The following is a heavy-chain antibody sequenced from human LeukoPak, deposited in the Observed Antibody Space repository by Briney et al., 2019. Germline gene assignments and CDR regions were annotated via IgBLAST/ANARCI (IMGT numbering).Heavy chain of an antibody. CDR1: GGSISSYY. CDR3: ARQGNYYGSGSYKYYYYYYMDV. CDR2: IYYSGST. Sequence: PSETLSLTCTDSGGSISSYYWSWIRQPPGKGLEWIGYIYYSGSTNYNPSLTSRVTISVDTYKNQFSLKLSSVTAADTAVYYCARQGNYYGSGSYKYYYYYYMDVWRRARKVSISS. D-gene: IGHD3-10*01. V-gene: IGHV4-59*08. J-gene: IGHJ6*03.